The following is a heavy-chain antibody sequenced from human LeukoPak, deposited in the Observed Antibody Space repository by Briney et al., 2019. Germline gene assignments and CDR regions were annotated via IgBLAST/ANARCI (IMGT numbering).Heavy chain of an antibody. V-gene: IGHV4-59*08. Sequence: SETLSLTCTVSGGSVSSYYWSWIRQPPGKGLEWIGYIYYSGSTNYNPSLKSRVTISVDTSKNQFSLKLSSVTAADTAVYYCARGPEIGGVITSDYYYGMDVWGRGTTVTVSS. J-gene: IGHJ6*02. CDR1: GGSVSSYY. CDR3: ARGPEIGGVITSDYYYGMDV. CDR2: IYYSGST. D-gene: IGHD3-10*01.